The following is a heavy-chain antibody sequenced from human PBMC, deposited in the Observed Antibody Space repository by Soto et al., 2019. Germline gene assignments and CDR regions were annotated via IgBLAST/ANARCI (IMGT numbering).Heavy chain of an antibody. V-gene: IGHV4-59*01. J-gene: IGHJ4*02. CDR3: ARLGGVADPTFDY. Sequence: SETLSLTCTVSGGSISPFYWSWVRQPPGKGLEWIGYLYYSGNTNYNPSLKSRVTISVDASKNQVSLRLTSVTAADTAVYYCARLGGVADPTFDYWGQGNVVTVSS. CDR2: LYYSGNT. CDR1: GGSISPFY. D-gene: IGHD3-16*01.